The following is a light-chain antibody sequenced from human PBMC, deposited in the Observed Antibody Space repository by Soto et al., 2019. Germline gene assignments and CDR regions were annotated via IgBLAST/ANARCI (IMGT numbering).Light chain of an antibody. CDR3: SSYTTSSTRV. Sequence: ALAQPASVSGSPGQSITISCTGTSSDVGAYDFVSWYQQHPDKAPKLMIFEVSNRPSGVSDRFSGSKSVNTATLTISGLQAEDEADYYCSSYTTSSTRVFGTGTKVTVL. CDR1: SSDVGAYDF. V-gene: IGLV2-14*03. CDR2: EVS. J-gene: IGLJ1*01.